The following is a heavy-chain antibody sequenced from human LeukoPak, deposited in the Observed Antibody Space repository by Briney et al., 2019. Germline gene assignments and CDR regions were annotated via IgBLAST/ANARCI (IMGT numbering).Heavy chain of an antibody. J-gene: IGHJ4*02. CDR1: GFSFSTYN. CDR3: ARDPRTVQI. Sequence: GGSLRLSCEASGFSFSTYNMNWVRQAPGRGLEWLSYISGNGRDIQYADSVKGRFTISRDNAKNLLSLQMDSLRVEDTAIYYCARDPRTVQIWGQGTLVTVSS. V-gene: IGHV3-21*05. D-gene: IGHD1-1*01. CDR2: ISGNGRDI.